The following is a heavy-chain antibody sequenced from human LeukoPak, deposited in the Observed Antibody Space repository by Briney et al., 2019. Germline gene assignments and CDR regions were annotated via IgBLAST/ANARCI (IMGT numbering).Heavy chain of an antibody. D-gene: IGHD2-2*02. CDR1: GYSFTNYW. Sequence: GESLKISCKGSGYSFTNYWIGWVRQIPGKGLEWMGIIYPGDSETRYNPSFQGQVTISADKSISTAYLQWSSLKASDTAMYYCARHGVLVSTAIGGMDVWGQGTTVTVSS. V-gene: IGHV5-51*01. J-gene: IGHJ6*02. CDR2: IYPGDSET. CDR3: ARHGVLVSTAIGGMDV.